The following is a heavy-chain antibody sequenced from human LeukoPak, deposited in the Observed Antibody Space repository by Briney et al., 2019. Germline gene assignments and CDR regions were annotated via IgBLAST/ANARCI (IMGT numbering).Heavy chain of an antibody. J-gene: IGHJ4*02. D-gene: IGHD6-13*01. CDR2: ISWNSGSI. V-gene: IGHV3-9*03. Sequence: PGRSLRLSCAASGFTFDDYAMHWVRQAPGKGLELVSGISWNSGSIGYADSVKGRFTISRDNAKNSLYLQMNSLRAEDMALYYCAKDSGGTIAGPIVWGQGTLVTVSS. CDR1: GFTFDDYA. CDR3: AKDSGGTIAGPIV.